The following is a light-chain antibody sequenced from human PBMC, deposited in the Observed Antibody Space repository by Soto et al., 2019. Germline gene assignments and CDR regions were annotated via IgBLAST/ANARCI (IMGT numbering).Light chain of an antibody. CDR3: VAWDGSLSGYV. CDR1: SSNIGRDY. Sequence: QAVVTQPPSVSGTPGQRVNISCSGSSSNIGRDYVYWYQQFPGTAPKLLIYRGNQRPSGVPDRFSGSKSGTSASLAISGLRSDDESDYYCVAWDGSLSGYVFGTGTKVTVL. V-gene: IGLV1-47*01. CDR2: RGN. J-gene: IGLJ1*01.